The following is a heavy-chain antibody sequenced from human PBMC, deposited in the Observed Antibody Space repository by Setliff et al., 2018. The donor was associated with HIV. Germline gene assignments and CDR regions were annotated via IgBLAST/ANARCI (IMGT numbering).Heavy chain of an antibody. CDR2: IYHSGNT. CDR1: GGSISSHY. V-gene: IGHV4-38-2*02. Sequence: SETLSLTCTVSGGSISSHYWGWIRQPPGKGLEWIGSIYHSGNTYYMPSLQSRVTISVDMSKNQFSLNLNSVTAADTAVYYCARGQGCGGGCHYAFEMWGQGTMVT. CDR3: ARGQGCGGGCHYAFEM. D-gene: IGHD2-21*02. J-gene: IGHJ3*02.